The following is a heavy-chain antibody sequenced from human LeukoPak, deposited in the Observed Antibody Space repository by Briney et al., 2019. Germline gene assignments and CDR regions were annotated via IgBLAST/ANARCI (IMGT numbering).Heavy chain of an antibody. CDR3: AREARAPPH. V-gene: IGHV3-7*05. J-gene: IGHJ4*02. Sequence: GALRLSCAASGFTFSSYSMSWVRQAPGKGLEWVANIKQDGSDKHYVDSVKGRFTISRDNAKNSVFLQMNSLRAEDTAVYYCAREARAPPHWGQGTLVTVSS. CDR1: GFTFSSYS. CDR2: IKQDGSDK.